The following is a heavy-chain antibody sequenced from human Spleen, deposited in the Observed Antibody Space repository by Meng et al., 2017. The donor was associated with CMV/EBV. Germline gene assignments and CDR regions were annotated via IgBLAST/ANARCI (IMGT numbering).Heavy chain of an antibody. V-gene: IGHV1-18*01. D-gene: IGHD5-18*01. CDR2: INTYNGNT. Sequence: ASVKVSCKASGYTFNSYGVTWVRQAPGQGLEWMGWINTYNGNTNYAQKFQGRVTMTTDTSTSTVYMDLTSLRSGDTAVYYCARALGYNYGYPGNWGQGTLVTVSS. CDR1: GYTFNSYG. J-gene: IGHJ4*02. CDR3: ARALGYNYGYPGN.